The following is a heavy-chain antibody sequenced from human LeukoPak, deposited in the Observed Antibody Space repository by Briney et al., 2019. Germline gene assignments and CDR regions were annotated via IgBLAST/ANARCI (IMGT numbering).Heavy chain of an antibody. CDR2: ISGSGGST. CDR1: GFTFSSYA. CDR3: ARDTGIAVATDY. V-gene: IGHV3-23*01. J-gene: IGHJ4*02. D-gene: IGHD6-19*01. Sequence: GGSLRLSCAASGFTFSSYAMSWVRQAPGKGLEWVSAISGSGGSTYYADSVKGRFTISRDNAKNSLYLQMNSLRAEDTAVYYCARDTGIAVATDYWGQGTLVTVSS.